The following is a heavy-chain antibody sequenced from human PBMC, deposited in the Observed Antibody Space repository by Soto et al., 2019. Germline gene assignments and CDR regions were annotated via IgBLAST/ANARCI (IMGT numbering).Heavy chain of an antibody. CDR3: ACVHACNGTTCYSIV. D-gene: IGHD2-2*02. Sequence: AAGKGLEWVAVIWYDGSNKYYADSVTGRFTISRDNSKNTLYLQMNSLTAEDTAVYYCACVHACNGTTCYSIVWG. CDR2: IWYDGSNK. J-gene: IGHJ3*01. V-gene: IGHV3-33*01.